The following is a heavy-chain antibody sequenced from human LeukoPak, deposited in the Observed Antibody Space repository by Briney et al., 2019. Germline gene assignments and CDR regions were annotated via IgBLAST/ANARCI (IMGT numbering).Heavy chain of an antibody. Sequence: QTGGSLRLSCAAYGFTFSSYGMSWVRQAPGKGLEWVSAISGSGGSTYYADSVKGRFTISRDNSKNTLYLQMNSLRAEDTAVYFCAKGAGATTHYYYYMDVWGKGTTVTISS. V-gene: IGHV3-23*01. CDR2: ISGSGGST. J-gene: IGHJ6*03. D-gene: IGHD1-26*01. CDR1: GFTFSSYG. CDR3: AKGAGATTHYYYYMDV.